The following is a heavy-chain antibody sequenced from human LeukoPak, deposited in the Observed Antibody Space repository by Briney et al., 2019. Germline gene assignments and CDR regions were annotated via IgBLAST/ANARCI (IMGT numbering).Heavy chain of an antibody. V-gene: IGHV4-61*02. Sequence: SETLSLTCTVSGGSISSGSYYWSWIRQPAGKGLEWIGRIYTSGSTNYNPSLKSRVTISVDTSKNQFSLKLSSVTAADTAVYYCARLRIYDFWSGYYSRWFDPWGQGTLVTVSS. CDR2: IYTSGST. CDR1: GGSISSGSYY. CDR3: ARLRIYDFWSGYYSRWFDP. J-gene: IGHJ5*02. D-gene: IGHD3-3*01.